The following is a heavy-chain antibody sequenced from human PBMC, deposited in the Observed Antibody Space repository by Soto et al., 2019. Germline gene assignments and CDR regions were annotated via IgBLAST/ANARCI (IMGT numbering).Heavy chain of an antibody. CDR3: AKLLLLKNYFDY. V-gene: IGHV3-33*06. D-gene: IGHD3-10*01. Sequence: PGKGLEWVAVIWYDGNNKYYADSVKGRFTISRDNSKNTLYLQMNSLRAEDTAVYYCAKLLLLKNYFDYWGQGTLVTVSS. J-gene: IGHJ4*02. CDR2: IWYDGNNK.